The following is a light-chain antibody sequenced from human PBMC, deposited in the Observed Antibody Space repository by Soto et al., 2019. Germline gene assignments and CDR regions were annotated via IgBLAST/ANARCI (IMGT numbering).Light chain of an antibody. V-gene: IGKV1-9*01. CDR3: QQLNYYPHA. CDR2: GAS. Sequence: DIQLTQSPSFLSASVGDRVTITCRASQDTTSYFAWYQQKPGKAPKLLIYGASTLQSGVPSRFSGSGSGTEFTLTISNLQPEDLATYYCQQLNYYPHAIGPGTRLDSK. J-gene: IGKJ3*01. CDR1: QDTTSY.